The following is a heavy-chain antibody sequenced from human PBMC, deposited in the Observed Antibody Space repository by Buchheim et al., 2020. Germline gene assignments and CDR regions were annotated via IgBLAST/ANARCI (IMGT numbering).Heavy chain of an antibody. CDR1: GGSISSSNW. V-gene: IGHV4-4*02. Sequence: QVQLQESGPGLVKPSGTLSLTCAVSGGSISSSNWWSWVRQPPGKGLEWIGEINNSGSTNSNPSLTRRVTISVDTSKHQFSLKLSSVTTADTAVYYCARWAVAGSPYYFDYWGQGTL. J-gene: IGHJ4*02. CDR3: ARWAVAGSPYYFDY. D-gene: IGHD6-19*01. CDR2: INNSGST.